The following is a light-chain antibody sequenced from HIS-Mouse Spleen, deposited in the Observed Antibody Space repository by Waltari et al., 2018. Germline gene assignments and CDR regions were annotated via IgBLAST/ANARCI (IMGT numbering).Light chain of an antibody. V-gene: IGLV1-40*01. CDR3: QSYDSSLRGV. J-gene: IGLJ3*02. Sequence: HSVLTQPPSASGAPGQRGTTPCTGSSPTSGAGYDVHWYQLLPGTAPKLPIHGNSNRPSGVPDRFSGSKSGTSASLAITGLQAEDEADYYCQSYDSSLRGVFGGGTKLTVL. CDR1: SPTSGAGYD. CDR2: GNS.